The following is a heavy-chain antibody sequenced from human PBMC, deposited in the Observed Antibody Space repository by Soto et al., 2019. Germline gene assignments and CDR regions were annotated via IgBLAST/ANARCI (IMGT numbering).Heavy chain of an antibody. CDR2: IKTKTHGGTT. V-gene: IGHV3-15*07. CDR3: TIPGPGYDFWSGGYYTYYGTDA. D-gene: IGHD3-3*01. CDR1: GFTFSNAW. Sequence: PGGSLRLSCAVSGFTFSNAWMNWVRQAPGKGLEWVGRIKTKTHGGTTDSAATVKGRSTISREASKNTLYLQMNSRQTEDTAEEYCTIPGPGYDFWSGGYYTYYGTDAWGKGSTVNGSS. J-gene: IGHJ6*04.